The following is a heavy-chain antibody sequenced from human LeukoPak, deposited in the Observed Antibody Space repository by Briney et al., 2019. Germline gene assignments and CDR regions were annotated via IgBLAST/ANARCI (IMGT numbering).Heavy chain of an antibody. D-gene: IGHD4-17*01. CDR2: ISSSSSYI. Sequence: GVSLRLSCAASGFTFSSYSMNWVRQAPGKGLEWVSSISSSSSYIYYADSVKGRFTISRDNAKNSLYLQMNSLRAEDTAVYYCARDWATVTNGMDVWGQGTTVTVSS. CDR3: ARDWATVTNGMDV. V-gene: IGHV3-21*01. CDR1: GFTFSSYS. J-gene: IGHJ6*02.